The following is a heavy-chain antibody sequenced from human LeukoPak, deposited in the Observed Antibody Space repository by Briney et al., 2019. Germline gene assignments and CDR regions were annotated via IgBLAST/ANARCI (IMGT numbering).Heavy chain of an antibody. J-gene: IGHJ3*02. CDR2: TYYRSKWYN. CDR1: ADSVSSNSAA. CDR3: AKDGTMRSGPAFDI. Sequence: SQTLSLTCAISADSVSSNSAAWNWIRQSPSRGLEWLGRTYYRSKWYNDYAVSVKSRITINPDTSKNQFSLQLNSVTPEDTAVYYCAKDGTMRSGPAFDIWGQGTMVTVSS. V-gene: IGHV6-1*01. D-gene: IGHD3-3*01.